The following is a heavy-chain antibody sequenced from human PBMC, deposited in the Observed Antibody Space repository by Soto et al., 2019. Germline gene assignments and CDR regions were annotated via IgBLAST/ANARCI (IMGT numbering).Heavy chain of an antibody. V-gene: IGHV3-23*01. CDR2: ISGSGESK. CDR3: AKTSGVIVVVTSFDH. J-gene: IGHJ4*02. Sequence: GGSLRLSCAASGYTFSKYALTWVRQGPGKGLEWVSAISGSGESKYDADSVKGRFTISRDNSKNTLYLQMNSLRAEDTAIYYCAKTSGVIVVVTSFDHWGQGTLVTVSS. D-gene: IGHD3-22*01. CDR1: GYTFSKYA.